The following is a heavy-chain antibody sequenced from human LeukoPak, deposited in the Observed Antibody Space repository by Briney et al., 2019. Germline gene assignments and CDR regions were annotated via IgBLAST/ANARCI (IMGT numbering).Heavy chain of an antibody. J-gene: IGHJ5*02. CDR1: GFTLSSYY. D-gene: IGHD2-2*01. V-gene: IGHV4-4*07. CDR2: IYASGGT. Sequence: SETLTLSCTASGFTLSSYYRSWIRQPPGKGLEWIGRIYASGGTNYNPSLKSRLTISVDKSKNQFSLRLSSVTAADTAVYYCARSVGYCSSASCYVNWFDPWGQGTLVTVSS. CDR3: ARSVGYCSSASCYVNWFDP.